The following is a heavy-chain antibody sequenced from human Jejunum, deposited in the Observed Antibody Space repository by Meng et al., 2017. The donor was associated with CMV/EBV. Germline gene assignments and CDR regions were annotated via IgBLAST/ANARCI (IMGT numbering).Heavy chain of an antibody. D-gene: IGHD3-10*01. CDR3: AREQATGEWGVSPLDY. J-gene: IGHJ4*02. Sequence: TLSSFAMHWVRQGPGKGLEWVALVSDDGANKFYADSVRGRLTISRDNSKNTVYRQMYRLTREEAAVYYCAREQATGEWGVSPLDYWGRGSLVTVSS. CDR1: TLSSFA. V-gene: IGHV3-30*04. CDR2: VSDDGANK.